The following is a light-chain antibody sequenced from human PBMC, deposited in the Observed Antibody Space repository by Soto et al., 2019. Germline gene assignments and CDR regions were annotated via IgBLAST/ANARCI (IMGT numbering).Light chain of an antibody. V-gene: IGKV1-5*03. CDR1: QSITSW. J-gene: IGKJ4*01. CDR2: KAS. CDR3: QHYNGYPIT. Sequence: DIQMTQSPSTLSASVGDRVSITCRASQSITSWLAWYQQKPGKAPKLLIYKASTLQSGVPSRFSGSGSGTEFILTISSLQPDDFATYYCQHYNGYPITFGGGPKVEIK.